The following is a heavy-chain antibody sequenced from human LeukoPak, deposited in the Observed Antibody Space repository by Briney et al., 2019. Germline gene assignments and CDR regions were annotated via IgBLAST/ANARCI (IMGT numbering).Heavy chain of an antibody. CDR2: ISSSSSYI. V-gene: IGHV3-21*01. Sequence: GGSLRLSCAASGFTFSSYSMNWVRQAPGKGLEWVSSISSSSSYIYYADSVKGRFTNSRDNAKNSLYLQMNSLRAEDTAVYYCAAAATPLGWFDPWGQGTLVTVSS. D-gene: IGHD2-2*02. CDR1: GFTFSSYS. J-gene: IGHJ5*02. CDR3: AAAATPLGWFDP.